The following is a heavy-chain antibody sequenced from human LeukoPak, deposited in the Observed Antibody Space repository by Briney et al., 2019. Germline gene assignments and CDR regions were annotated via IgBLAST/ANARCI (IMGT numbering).Heavy chain of an antibody. CDR1: GYSFTSYW. Sequence: GESLKISCKGSGYSFTSYWIGWVRQMPGKGLEWMGIIYPGDSDTRYSPSFQGQVTISADKSISTAYLQWSSLKASDTAMYYCARRAQWLTGDDEYYYGMDVWGQGTTVTVSS. D-gene: IGHD6-19*01. CDR3: ARRAQWLTGDDEYYYGMDV. V-gene: IGHV5-51*01. CDR2: IYPGDSDT. J-gene: IGHJ6*02.